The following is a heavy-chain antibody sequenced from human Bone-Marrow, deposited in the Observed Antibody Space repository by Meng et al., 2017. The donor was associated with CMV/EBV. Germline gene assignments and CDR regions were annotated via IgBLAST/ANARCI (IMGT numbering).Heavy chain of an antibody. V-gene: IGHV1-69*04. CDR2: IIPILGIA. CDR1: GYTFTSYG. J-gene: IGHJ6*02. D-gene: IGHD3-10*01. Sequence: SVKVSCKASGYTFTSYGISWVRQAPGQGLEWMGRIIPILGIANYAQKFQGRVTITADKSTSTAYMELSSLRSEDTAVYYCATYYYGSGSYNYYYYYGMDVWGQGTTVTVSS. CDR3: ATYYYGSGSYNYYYYYGMDV.